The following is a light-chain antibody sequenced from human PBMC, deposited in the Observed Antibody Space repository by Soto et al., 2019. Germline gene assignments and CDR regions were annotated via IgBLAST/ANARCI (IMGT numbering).Light chain of an antibody. J-gene: IGLJ2*01. CDR2: DNN. Sequence: QSVLTQPPSVSAAPGQKVTISCSGSSSNIGNNYVSWYQHLPGTAPKLLIYDNNKRPSGIPDRFSGSKSGTSATLGITGLQTGDEADYYCGTWDNSLSAVVFGGGTKLTV. V-gene: IGLV1-51*01. CDR3: GTWDNSLSAVV. CDR1: SSNIGNNY.